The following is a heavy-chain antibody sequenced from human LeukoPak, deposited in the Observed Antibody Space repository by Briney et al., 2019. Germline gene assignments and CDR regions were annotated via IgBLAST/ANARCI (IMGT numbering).Heavy chain of an antibody. CDR3: ARDVHKQVMTAPNFDY. CDR1: GYTFTSYY. D-gene: IGHD2-21*02. CDR2: INPSGGST. V-gene: IGHV1-46*01. Sequence: GASVKVSCKASGYTFTSYYMHWVRQAPGQGLEWMGIINPSGGSTSYAKKFQGRVTMTRDTSTSTVYMELSSLRSEDTAVYYCARDVHKQVMTAPNFDYWGQGTLVTVSS. J-gene: IGHJ4*02.